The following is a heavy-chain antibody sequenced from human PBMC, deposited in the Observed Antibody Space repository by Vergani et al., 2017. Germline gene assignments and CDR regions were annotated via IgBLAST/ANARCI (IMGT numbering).Heavy chain of an antibody. CDR1: GFTFSSYA. D-gene: IGHD6-19*01. Sequence: EVQLLESGGGLVQPGGSLRLSCAASGFTFSSYAMSWVRQAPGKGLEWVSAISGSGGSTYYADSVKGRFTISRDNSKNTLYLQMNSLRAEDTAVYYYAKREESSGWYGEYFQHWGQGTLVTVSS. CDR2: ISGSGGST. V-gene: IGHV3-23*01. J-gene: IGHJ1*01. CDR3: AKREESSGWYGEYFQH.